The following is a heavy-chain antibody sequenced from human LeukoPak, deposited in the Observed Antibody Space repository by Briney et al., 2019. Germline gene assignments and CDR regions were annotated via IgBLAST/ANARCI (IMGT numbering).Heavy chain of an antibody. CDR3: ARSGAEMGFENCFDP. V-gene: IGHV4-39*01. J-gene: IGHJ5*02. D-gene: IGHD5-24*01. CDR1: GCSISSNSYY. CDR2: SYYSGTT. Sequence: PSETLSLTCTVSGCSISSNSYYWGWLPQPPGKGLEWFSSSYYSGTTYYNPSHKSRVTITVDTTKNQFSLKLSPVTPADTAVYDCARSGAEMGFENCFDPWGQGTLVTVSS.